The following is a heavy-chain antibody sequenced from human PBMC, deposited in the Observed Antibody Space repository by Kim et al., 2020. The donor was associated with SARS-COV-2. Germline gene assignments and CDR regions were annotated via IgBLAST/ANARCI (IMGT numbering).Heavy chain of an antibody. J-gene: IGHJ3*02. CDR3: ARVFGYYDSSSDAFDI. V-gene: IGHV3-48*03. CDR1: GFTFSSYE. CDR2: ISSSGSTI. Sequence: GGYLRLSCAASGFTFSSYEMNWVRQAPGKGLEWVSYISSSGSTIYYADSVKGRFTISRDNAKNSLYLQMNSLRAEDTAVYYCARVFGYYDSSSDAFDIWGQGTMVTVSS. D-gene: IGHD3-22*01.